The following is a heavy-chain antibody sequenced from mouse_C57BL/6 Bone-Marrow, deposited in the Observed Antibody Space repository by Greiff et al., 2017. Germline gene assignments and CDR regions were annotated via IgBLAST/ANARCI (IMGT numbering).Heavy chain of an antibody. Sequence: EVMLVESGGGLVQPGGSLSLSCAASGFTFTDYYMSWVRQPPGKALEWLGFIRNKANGYPTEYSASVKGRLTISRDNSQSILYLQMNALSAEDSATYYFASSFIYYYCSPPWFAYWGQGTLVTVSA. CDR3: ASSFIYYYCSPPWFAY. J-gene: IGHJ3*01. CDR2: IRNKANGYPT. CDR1: GFTFTDYY. V-gene: IGHV7-3*01. D-gene: IGHD1-1*01.